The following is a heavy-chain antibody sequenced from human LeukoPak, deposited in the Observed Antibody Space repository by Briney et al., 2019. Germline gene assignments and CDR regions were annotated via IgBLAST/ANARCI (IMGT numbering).Heavy chain of an antibody. CDR1: GFAFSTYA. CDR2: ITSSGGRT. J-gene: IGHJ4*02. D-gene: IGHD2-15*01. Sequence: GGSLRLSCAASGFAFSTYAMSWVRQAPGKGLEWVASITSSGGRTYYADSVKGRFTISRDNSKNTLYLQMNSPRAEDTALYYCAKSRLVVTAFDYWGQGTLVTVSS. V-gene: IGHV3-23*01. CDR3: AKSRLVVTAFDY.